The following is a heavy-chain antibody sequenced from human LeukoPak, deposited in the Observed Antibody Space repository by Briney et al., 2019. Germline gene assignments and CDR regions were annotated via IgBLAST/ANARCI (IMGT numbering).Heavy chain of an antibody. CDR3: ARGFCSSTNCYQGPFDF. Sequence: GGSLRLSCAASGFTFSNYAMTWVRQAPGKGLAWVSTITGSGAVTYYADSVEGRFTISRDNSKKTLYLHMNSLRAEDTAVYYCARGFCSSTNCYQGPFDFWGQGTLVTVSS. CDR1: GFTFSNYA. V-gene: IGHV3-23*01. J-gene: IGHJ4*02. D-gene: IGHD2-2*01. CDR2: ITGSGAVT.